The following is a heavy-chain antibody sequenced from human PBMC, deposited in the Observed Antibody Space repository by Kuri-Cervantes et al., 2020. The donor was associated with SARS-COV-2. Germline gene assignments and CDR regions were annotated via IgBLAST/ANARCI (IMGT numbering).Heavy chain of an antibody. CDR1: GFTFSSYG. CDR3: AREMYYYDSSGYPRYAFDI. V-gene: IGHV3-30*02. CDR2: IRYDGSNK. J-gene: IGHJ3*02. D-gene: IGHD3-22*01. Sequence: GESLKISCAASGFTFSSYGMHWVRQAPGKGLEWVAFIRYDGSNKYYADSVKGRFTISRDNAKNSLYLQMNSLRAEDTAVYYCAREMYYYDSSGYPRYAFDIWGQGTMVTVSS.